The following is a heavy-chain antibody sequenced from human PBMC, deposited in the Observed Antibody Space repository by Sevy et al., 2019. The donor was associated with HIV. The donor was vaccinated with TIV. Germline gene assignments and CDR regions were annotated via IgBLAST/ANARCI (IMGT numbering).Heavy chain of an antibody. CDR3: ARTNYDILTGYYNNWFDP. CDR1: GYTFTSYG. D-gene: IGHD3-9*01. V-gene: IGHV1-18*01. CDR2: ISAYNGNT. J-gene: IGHJ5*02. Sequence: ASVKVSCKASGYTFTSYGISWVRQAPGQGLEWMGWISAYNGNTNYAQKLQGRVTMTTDTSTSTAYMELRSLRSDDTAVYYCARTNYDILTGYYNNWFDPSGQGTMVTVSS.